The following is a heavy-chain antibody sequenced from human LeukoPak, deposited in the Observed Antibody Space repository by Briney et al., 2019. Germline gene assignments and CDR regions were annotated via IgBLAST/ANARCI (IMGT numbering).Heavy chain of an antibody. Sequence: SVKVSCKASGGTFSSYAISWVRQAPGQGLEWMGRIIPILGIANYAQKFQGRVTITADKSTSTAYMELSSLRSEDTAVYYCARDVDDYGDYVGPSWFDPWGQGTLVTVSS. CDR2: IIPILGIA. D-gene: IGHD4-17*01. CDR1: GGTFSSYA. CDR3: ARDVDDYGDYVGPSWFDP. V-gene: IGHV1-69*04. J-gene: IGHJ5*02.